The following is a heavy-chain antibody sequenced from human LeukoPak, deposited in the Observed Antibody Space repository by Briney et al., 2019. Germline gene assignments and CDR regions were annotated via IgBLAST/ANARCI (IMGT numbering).Heavy chain of an antibody. V-gene: IGHV4-61*08. CDR1: GDSITSGGYY. Sequence: PSQTLSLTCTVSGDSITSGGYYWSWVRQHPGKGLEWIGYIYYSGSTNYNPSLKSRVTISVDTSKNQFSLKLSSVTAADTAVYYCARASWGYCSGGSCYPNWFDPWGQGTLVTVSS. D-gene: IGHD2-15*01. CDR3: ARASWGYCSGGSCYPNWFDP. J-gene: IGHJ5*02. CDR2: IYYSGST.